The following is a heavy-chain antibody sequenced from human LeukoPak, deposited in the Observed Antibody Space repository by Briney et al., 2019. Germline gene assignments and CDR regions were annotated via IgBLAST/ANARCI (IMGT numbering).Heavy chain of an antibody. Sequence: SETLSLTCTVSGGSISSSSYYWGWIRQPPGKGLEWIGSIYYSGSTYYNPSLESRVTISVDTSKNQFSLKLSSVTAADTAVYYCARRGESGYDLTNWFDPWGQGTLVTVSS. J-gene: IGHJ5*02. CDR3: ARRGESGYDLTNWFDP. CDR1: GGSISSSSYY. CDR2: IYYSGST. V-gene: IGHV4-39*01. D-gene: IGHD5-12*01.